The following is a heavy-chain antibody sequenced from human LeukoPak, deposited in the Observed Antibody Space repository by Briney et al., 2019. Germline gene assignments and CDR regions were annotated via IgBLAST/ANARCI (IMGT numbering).Heavy chain of an antibody. J-gene: IGHJ4*02. Sequence: PSETLSLTCAVYGGSFSGYYWSWIRQPPGKGLEWIGEINHSGSTNYNPSLKSRVTISVDTSKNQFSLKLSSVTAADTAVYFCARLSWGLFDNWGQGTLVTVSS. CDR1: GGSFSGYY. D-gene: IGHD7-27*01. CDR2: INHSGST. V-gene: IGHV4-34*01. CDR3: ARLSWGLFDN.